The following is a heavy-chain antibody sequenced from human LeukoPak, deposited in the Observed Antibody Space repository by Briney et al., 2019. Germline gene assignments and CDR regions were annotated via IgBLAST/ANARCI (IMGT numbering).Heavy chain of an antibody. Sequence: PSETLSLTCTVSGDSISSYYWSSIRQPPGKGLEWIGYIYYSGSTNYNPSLKSRVTISVDTSKNQFSLKLSSVTAAGSAVYYCPRELRFVERSPSYMDVWGKGTTVTVSS. V-gene: IGHV4-59*01. CDR2: IYYSGST. CDR3: PRELRFVERSPSYMDV. D-gene: IGHD3-3*01. CDR1: GDSISSYY. J-gene: IGHJ6*03.